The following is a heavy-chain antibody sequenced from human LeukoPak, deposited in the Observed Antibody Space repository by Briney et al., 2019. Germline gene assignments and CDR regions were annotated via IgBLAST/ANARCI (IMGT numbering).Heavy chain of an antibody. V-gene: IGHV3-23*01. J-gene: IGHJ4*02. CDR3: AKAPVTTCRGAYCYPFDY. CDR1: GFTFSSYL. D-gene: IGHD2-21*01. CDR2: ISDSGNT. Sequence: GGSLRLSCAASGFTFSSYLMSWVRQAPGKGLEWVSAISDSGNTYHADSVKGRFTISRDSSKNTLFLQMNRLRPEDAAVYYCAKAPVTTCRGAYCYPFDYWGQGTLVTVSS.